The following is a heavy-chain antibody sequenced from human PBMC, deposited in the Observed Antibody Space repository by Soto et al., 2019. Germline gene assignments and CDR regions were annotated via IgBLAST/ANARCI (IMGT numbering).Heavy chain of an antibody. CDR2: ISGSGGST. D-gene: IGHD6-13*01. Sequence: GGSLRLSCAASGFTFSSYAMGWVRQAPGKGLEWVSAISGSGGSTYYADSVKGRFTISRDNSKNTLYLQMNSLRAEDTAVYYCAKFPSRKGIAAAGTERDFDYWGQGTLVTVSS. CDR1: GFTFSSYA. CDR3: AKFPSRKGIAAAGTERDFDY. J-gene: IGHJ4*02. V-gene: IGHV3-23*01.